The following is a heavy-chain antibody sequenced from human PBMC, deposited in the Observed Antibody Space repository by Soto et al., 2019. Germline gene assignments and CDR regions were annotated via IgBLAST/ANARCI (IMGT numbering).Heavy chain of an antibody. CDR1: GASISNFY. CDR2: LYTRGTT. J-gene: IGHJ4*02. Sequence: SETLSLTCSVSGASISNFYWSWIRQSAGKGLEWIGRLYTRGTTDYNPSLKSRVTMSIDTSKNRVSLSLTSVTAADTAVYYSAKGGTYYFDSWGQGIVVTSPQ. V-gene: IGHV4-4*07. D-gene: IGHD3-16*01. CDR3: AKGGTYYFDS.